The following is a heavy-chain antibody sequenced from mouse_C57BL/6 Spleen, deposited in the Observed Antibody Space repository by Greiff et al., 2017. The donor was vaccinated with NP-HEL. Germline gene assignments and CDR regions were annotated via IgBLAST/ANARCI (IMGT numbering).Heavy chain of an antibody. V-gene: IGHV1-4*01. CDR2: INPSSGYP. D-gene: IGHD3-3*01. J-gene: IGHJ2*01. Sequence: VQLQQSGAELARPGASVKMSCKASGYTFTSYTMHWVKQRPGQGLEWIGYINPSSGYPKFNQKFKAKATLTADKSSSTAYMQLSSLTSEDSAVYYCARWGTSDFDYWGQGTTLTVSS. CDR1: GYTFTSYT. CDR3: ARWGTSDFDY.